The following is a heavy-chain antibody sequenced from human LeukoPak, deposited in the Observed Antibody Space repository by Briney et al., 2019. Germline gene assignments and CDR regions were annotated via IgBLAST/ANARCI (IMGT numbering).Heavy chain of an antibody. CDR3: ARDYSSSSRYFDY. CDR1: GFTFSSYW. V-gene: IGHV3-7*01. D-gene: IGHD6-6*01. CDR2: IKQDGSEK. J-gene: IGHJ4*02. Sequence: GGSLRLSCAASGFTFSSYWVSWVRQAPGKGLGWVANIKQDGSEKYYVDSVKGRFTISRDNSKNTLYLQMNSLRAEDTAVYYCARDYSSSSRYFDYWGQGTLVTVSS.